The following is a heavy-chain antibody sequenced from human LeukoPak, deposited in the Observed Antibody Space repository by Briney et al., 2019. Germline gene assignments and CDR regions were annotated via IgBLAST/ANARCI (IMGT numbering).Heavy chain of an antibody. CDR3: AKDSPYGSSWRSEFDY. CDR2: IISKTDGGTT. Sequence: GGSLRLSCAASGFTFSNAWMSWVRQAPGKGLEWVARIISKTDGGTTDYAAPVKGRFTISRDDSKNTLYLQMNSLRAEDTAVYYCAKDSPYGSSWRSEFDYWGQGTLVTVSS. CDR1: GFTFSNAW. D-gene: IGHD6-13*01. J-gene: IGHJ4*02. V-gene: IGHV3-15*01.